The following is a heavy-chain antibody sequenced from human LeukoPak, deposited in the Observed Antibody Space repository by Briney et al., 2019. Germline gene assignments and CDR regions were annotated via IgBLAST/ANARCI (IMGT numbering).Heavy chain of an antibody. Sequence: PSETLSLPCTVSGGSISSGDYYWSWIRQPPGKGLEWIGYIYYSGSTYYNPSLKSRVTISVDTSKNQFSLKLSSVTAADTAVYYCARETSGMVRGVISSWDEYYFDYWGQGTLVTVSS. CDR2: IYYSGST. D-gene: IGHD3-10*01. V-gene: IGHV4-30-4*01. J-gene: IGHJ4*02. CDR3: ARETSGMVRGVISSWDEYYFDY. CDR1: GGSISSGDYY.